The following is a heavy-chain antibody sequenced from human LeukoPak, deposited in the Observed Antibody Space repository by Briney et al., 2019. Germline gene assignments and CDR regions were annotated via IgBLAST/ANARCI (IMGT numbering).Heavy chain of an antibody. V-gene: IGHV1-2*06. Sequence: ASVKVSCKASGYAFTGYYMHWVRQAPGQGLEWMGRINPNSGGTNYAQKFQGRVTMTRDTSISTAYMGLSRLRSDDTAVYYCARPYCSSTSCPYYYGMDVWGQGTTVTVSS. J-gene: IGHJ6*02. CDR3: ARPYCSSTSCPYYYGMDV. CDR1: GYAFTGYY. CDR2: INPNSGGT. D-gene: IGHD2-2*01.